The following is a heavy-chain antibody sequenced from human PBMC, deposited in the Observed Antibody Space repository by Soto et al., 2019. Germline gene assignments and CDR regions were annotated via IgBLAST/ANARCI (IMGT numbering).Heavy chain of an antibody. Sequence: ASVKVSCKASGYTFTGYYMHWVRQAPGQGLEWMGWINPNSGGTNYAQKFQGWVTMTRDTSIGTAYMELSRLRSDDTAVYYCARGSVRGILTGYNYYYYGMDVWGQGTTVTVS. J-gene: IGHJ6*02. CDR1: GYTFTGYY. D-gene: IGHD3-9*01. V-gene: IGHV1-2*04. CDR2: INPNSGGT. CDR3: ARGSVRGILTGYNYYYYGMDV.